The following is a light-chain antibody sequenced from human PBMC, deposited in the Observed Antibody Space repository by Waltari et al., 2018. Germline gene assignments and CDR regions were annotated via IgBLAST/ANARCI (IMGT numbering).Light chain of an antibody. CDR1: QSISTN. J-gene: IGKJ2*01. Sequence: IVMTQSPATLSVSPGERATPPCRASQSISTNLACFQEKPGQAPRLLIYGASTRATGVPARFSGSGSGTYFTLVISSLQSEDFAVYYCQQYDKWLRYSFGQGTKLEIK. V-gene: IGKV3-15*01. CDR2: GAS. CDR3: QQYDKWLRYS.